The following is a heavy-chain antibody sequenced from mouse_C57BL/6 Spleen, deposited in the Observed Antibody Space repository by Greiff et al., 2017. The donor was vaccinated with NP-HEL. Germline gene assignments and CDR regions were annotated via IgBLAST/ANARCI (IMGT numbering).Heavy chain of an antibody. Sequence: RVEPGDSVKISCKASGYSFTGYFMNWVMQSHGKSLEWIGRINPYNGDTFYNQKFKGKATLTVDKSSSTAHMELRSLTSEDSAVYYCARGTTVVATDYWGQGTTLTVSS. J-gene: IGHJ2*01. D-gene: IGHD1-1*01. CDR3: ARGTTVVATDY. CDR1: GYSFTGYF. V-gene: IGHV1-20*01. CDR2: INPYNGDT.